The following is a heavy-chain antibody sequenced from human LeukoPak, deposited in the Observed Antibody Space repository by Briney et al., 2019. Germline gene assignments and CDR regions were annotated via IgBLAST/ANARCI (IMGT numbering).Heavy chain of an antibody. CDR3: ARDDSSGYYYDAFDI. CDR1: GFTFSSYG. J-gene: IGHJ3*02. V-gene: IGHV3-33*01. Sequence: PGGSLRLSCAASGFTFSSYGMHWVRQAPGKGLEWVAVIWYDGSNKYYADSVKGRFTISRDNSKNTLYLQMNSLRAEDTAVYYCARDDSSGYYYDAFDIWGQGTMVTVSS. D-gene: IGHD3-22*01. CDR2: IWYDGSNK.